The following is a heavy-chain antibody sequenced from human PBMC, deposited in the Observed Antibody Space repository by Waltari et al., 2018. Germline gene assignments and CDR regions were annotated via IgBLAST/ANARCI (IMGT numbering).Heavy chain of an antibody. Sequence: QVQLQESGPGLVKPSETLSLTCAVSGYSISSGYYWGWIRQPPGKGLEWIGSIYHSGSTYYNPSLKSRVTISVDTSKNQFSLKLSSVTAADTAVYYCAGSNRDSIDYWGQGTLVTVSS. J-gene: IGHJ4*02. V-gene: IGHV4-38-2*01. D-gene: IGHD3-10*01. CDR2: IYHSGST. CDR3: AGSNRDSIDY. CDR1: GYSISSGYY.